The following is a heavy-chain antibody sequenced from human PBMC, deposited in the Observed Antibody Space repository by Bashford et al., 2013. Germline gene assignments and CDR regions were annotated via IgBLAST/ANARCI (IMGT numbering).Heavy chain of an antibody. CDR3: ARDGPVVGVWNAFDV. CDR1: GYTFTTYY. CDR2: INPNSGDT. V-gene: IGHV1-2*02. J-gene: IGHJ3*01. D-gene: IGHD1-26*01. Sequence: ASVKVSCKASGYTFTTYYMHWVRQAPGQGLEWMGWINPNSGDTNYAQKFQGRVTMTRDTSITTAYMELSRLRSDDTAIYYCARDGPVVGVWNAFDVWGQGTVVTVSS.